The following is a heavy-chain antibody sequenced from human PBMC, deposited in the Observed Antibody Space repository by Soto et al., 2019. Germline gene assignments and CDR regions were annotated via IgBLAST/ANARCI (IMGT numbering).Heavy chain of an antibody. CDR3: ARASYYYDSSGYLYLNDY. CDR1: GYTFTSYA. V-gene: IGHV1-69*13. J-gene: IGHJ4*02. D-gene: IGHD3-22*01. Sequence: GASVKVSCKASGYTFTSYAMHWVRQAPGQGLEWMGGIIPIFGTANYAQKFQGRVTITADESTSTAYMELSSLRSEDTAVYYCARASYYYDSSGYLYLNDYWGQGTLVTVSS. CDR2: IIPIFGTA.